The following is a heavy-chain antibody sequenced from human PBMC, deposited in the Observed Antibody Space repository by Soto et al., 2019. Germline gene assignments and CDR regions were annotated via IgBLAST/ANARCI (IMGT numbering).Heavy chain of an antibody. CDR1: GGTFSSYT. V-gene: IGHV1-69*02. Sequence: QVQLVQSGAEVKKPGSSVKVSCKASGGTFSSYTISWVRQAPGQGLEWMGRIIPILGIANYAQEFQGSVMITADKSTSTAYIELSSLRSEDTAVYYCAGLPGSYMDYWGQGTLVTVSS. CDR3: AGLPGSYMDY. D-gene: IGHD3-16*01. CDR2: IIPILGIA. J-gene: IGHJ4*02.